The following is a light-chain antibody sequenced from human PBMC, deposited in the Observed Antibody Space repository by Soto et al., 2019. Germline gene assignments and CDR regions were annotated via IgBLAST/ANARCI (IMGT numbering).Light chain of an antibody. CDR2: DVT. J-gene: IGLJ6*01. CDR3: CSYAGRYTLV. Sequence: SAGRPPRYVSGSRGQSFTIACTGTISDVGAYAYVSWYQHHPGKATKLIVYDVTNRPSGVPDRFSGSKSGNTASLTISGLQAEDEADYYCCSYAGRYTLVFGGGTKVTVL. V-gene: IGLV2-11*01. CDR1: ISDVGAYAY.